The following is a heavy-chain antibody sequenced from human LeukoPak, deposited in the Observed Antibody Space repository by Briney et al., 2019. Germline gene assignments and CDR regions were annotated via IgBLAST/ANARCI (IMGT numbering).Heavy chain of an antibody. D-gene: IGHD2-2*01. V-gene: IGHV3-21*01. Sequence: GGSLRLSCAASGFTFSSYAMHWVRQAPGKGLEWVSSISSSSGYIYYADSVKGRFTISRDNAKNSLYLQMNSLRAEDTAVYYCAGGSLLWGAFDIWGQGTMVTVSS. CDR2: ISSSSGYI. CDR3: AGGSLLWGAFDI. CDR1: GFTFSSYA. J-gene: IGHJ3*02.